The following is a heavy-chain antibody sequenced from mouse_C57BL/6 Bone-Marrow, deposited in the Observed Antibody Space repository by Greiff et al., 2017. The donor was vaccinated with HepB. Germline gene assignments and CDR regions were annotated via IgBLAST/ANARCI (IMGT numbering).Heavy chain of an antibody. CDR1: GFSLTSYA. CDR3: ARKRGNWDDAMDY. CDR2: IWTGGGT. Sequence: VKVVESGPGLVAPSQSLSITCTVSGFSLTSYAISWVRQPPGKGLEWLGVIWTGGGTNYNSALKSRLSISKDNSESQVFLKMNSLQTDDTARYYCARKRGNWDDAMDYWGQGTSVTVSS. V-gene: IGHV2-9-1*01. J-gene: IGHJ4*01. D-gene: IGHD4-1*01.